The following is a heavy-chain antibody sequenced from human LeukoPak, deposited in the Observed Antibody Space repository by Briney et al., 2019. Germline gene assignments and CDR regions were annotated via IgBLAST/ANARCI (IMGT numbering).Heavy chain of an antibody. V-gene: IGHV3-48*03. CDR2: ISGTGSTI. CDR1: GFTFSGYG. D-gene: IGHD4-17*01. J-gene: IGHJ4*02. Sequence: GGSLRLSCAASGFTFSGYGMNWVRQAPGKGLEWVSYISGTGSTIYYADSVKGRFTISRDNAKNSLYLQMNSLRAEDTAVYYCTITGGPTVTAFDLWGQGILVTVSS. CDR3: TITGGPTVTAFDL.